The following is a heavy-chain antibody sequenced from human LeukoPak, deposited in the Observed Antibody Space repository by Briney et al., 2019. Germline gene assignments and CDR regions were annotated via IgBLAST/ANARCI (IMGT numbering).Heavy chain of an antibody. Sequence: GGSLRLSCAASGFTFDDYAMHWVRQAPGKGLEWVSGISWNSGRIGYADSVKGRFTISRDNAKNSLYLQMNSLRAEDTAVYYCARALYGSGSYSVYWGQGTLVTVSS. D-gene: IGHD3-10*01. CDR2: ISWNSGRI. CDR1: GFTFDDYA. V-gene: IGHV3-9*01. CDR3: ARALYGSGSYSVY. J-gene: IGHJ4*02.